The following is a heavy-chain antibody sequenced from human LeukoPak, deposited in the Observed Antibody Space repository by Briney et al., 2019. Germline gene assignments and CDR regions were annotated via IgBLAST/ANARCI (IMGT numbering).Heavy chain of an antibody. Sequence: PGGSLRLSCAASGFTFNNYAMHWVRQAPGKGLEWVAVISHDGSNKYYVDSVKGRFTISRDNSKNTLYLQINSLRAEDTAMYYCAREGGISIFGVVINWGQGTLVTVSS. CDR3: AREGGISIFGVVIN. J-gene: IGHJ4*02. CDR2: ISHDGSNK. CDR1: GFTFNNYA. D-gene: IGHD3-3*01. V-gene: IGHV3-30*04.